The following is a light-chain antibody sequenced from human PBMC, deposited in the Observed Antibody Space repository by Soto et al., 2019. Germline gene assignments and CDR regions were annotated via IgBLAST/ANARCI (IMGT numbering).Light chain of an antibody. Sequence: QSALTQPASVSGSPGQSITISCTGVRSDVVSYNFVSWYQQHPGQAPKLIIYEGTQRPSGVSDRFSGSRSGNTASLTVSGLQAEDEAHYYCYSFGGNMSWIFGGGTKVTVL. CDR2: EGT. J-gene: IGLJ3*02. V-gene: IGLV2-23*01. CDR3: YSFGGNMSWI. CDR1: RSDVVSYNF.